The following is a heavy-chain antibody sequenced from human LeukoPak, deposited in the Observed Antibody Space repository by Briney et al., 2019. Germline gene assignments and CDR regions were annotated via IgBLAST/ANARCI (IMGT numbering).Heavy chain of an antibody. D-gene: IGHD6-13*01. CDR3: ARGGSSSWYDETLFDY. J-gene: IGHJ4*02. Sequence: PSETLSLTCAVYGGSFSGYYWSWIRQPPGKGLEWIGEINHSGSTNYNSSLKSRVTISVDTSKNQFSLKLSSVTAADTAVYYCARGGSSSWYDETLFDYWGQGTLVTVSS. CDR2: INHSGST. CDR1: GGSFSGYY. V-gene: IGHV4-34*01.